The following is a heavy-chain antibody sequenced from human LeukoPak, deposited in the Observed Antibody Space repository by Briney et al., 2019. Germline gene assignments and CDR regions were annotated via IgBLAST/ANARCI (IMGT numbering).Heavy chain of an antibody. D-gene: IGHD3-16*01. CDR3: ARHGVRHVLDWYFPL. CDR2: ISSSGFTI. CDR1: GFTFSDYF. V-gene: IGHV3-11*01. Sequence: GSLRLSCAASGFTFSDYFMSWIRQAPGKGLEWVSCISSSGFTIYYGDSVKGRFTISRDNADNSLFLQMNSLTVEDTAVYYCARHGVRHVLDWYFPLWGRGTLVAVSS. J-gene: IGHJ2*01.